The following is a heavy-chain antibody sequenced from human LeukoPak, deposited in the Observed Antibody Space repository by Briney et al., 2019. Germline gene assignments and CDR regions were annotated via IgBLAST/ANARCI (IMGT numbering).Heavy chain of an antibody. Sequence: QSGGSLRLSCAASGFTFSSYGMIWVRQTPGKGLECVSYISGSGSTIYYADSVKGRFTISRDNAKNSLYLQMNSLRAEDTAVYYCARGYSGNSYDYWGQGTLVTVSS. CDR1: GFTFSSYG. D-gene: IGHD1-26*01. V-gene: IGHV3-48*01. J-gene: IGHJ4*02. CDR3: ARGYSGNSYDY. CDR2: ISGSGSTI.